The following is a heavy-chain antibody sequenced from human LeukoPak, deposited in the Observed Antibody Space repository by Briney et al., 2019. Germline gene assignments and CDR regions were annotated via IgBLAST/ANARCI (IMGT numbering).Heavy chain of an antibody. J-gene: IGHJ4*02. CDR2: ISVSGNT. D-gene: IGHD2-21*01. CDR3: AKAPVTTCSGAYCYPFDY. CDR1: GFTLSSYA. V-gene: IGHV3-23*01. Sequence: WSLRLSCAASGFTLSSYAMSWVRQAPGKGLEWVSAISVSGNTYHADSVKGRFTISRDSSKNTLYLQMNRLRAEDAAVYYCAKAPVTTCSGAYCYPFDYWGQGTLVTVSS.